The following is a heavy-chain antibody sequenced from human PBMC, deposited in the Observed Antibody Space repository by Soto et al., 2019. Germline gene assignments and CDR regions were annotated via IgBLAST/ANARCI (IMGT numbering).Heavy chain of an antibody. CDR3: ASSTIVFMVYAGPPYATHF. Sequence: SVKVSCKASGGTFSSYAISWVRQAPGQGLEWMGGIIPIFGTANYAQKFQGRVTITADESTSTAYMELSSLRSEDTAVYYCASSTIVFMVYAGPPYATHFWCPGPMVTRSS. CDR2: IIPIFGTA. J-gene: IGHJ6*02. V-gene: IGHV1-69*13. D-gene: IGHD2-8*01. CDR1: GGTFSSYA.